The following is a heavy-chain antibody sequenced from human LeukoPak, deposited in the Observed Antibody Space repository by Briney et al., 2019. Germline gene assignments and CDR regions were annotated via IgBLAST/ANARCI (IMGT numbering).Heavy chain of an antibody. V-gene: IGHV4-59*01. CDR3: ARDRELGY. CDR2: IYNSGGT. Sequence: SDTLSLTCSVSGDSISIYYWSWIRQPPGKGLEWIGYIYNSGGTNYNPSLKSRVTISVDTSKNQFSLKLTSVTAADTAVYYCARDRELGYWGQGTLVTVSS. D-gene: IGHD3-10*01. CDR1: GDSISIYY. J-gene: IGHJ4*02.